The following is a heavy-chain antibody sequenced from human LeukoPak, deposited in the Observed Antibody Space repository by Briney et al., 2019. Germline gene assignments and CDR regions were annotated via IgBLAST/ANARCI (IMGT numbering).Heavy chain of an antibody. Sequence: ASVKVSCKASGYTFTGYYMHWVRQAPGQGLEWMGWINPNSGGTNYAQKFQGRVTMTRDTSISTAYMELSRLRSDDTAVYYCASWGSSSPTEDYYYYMDVWGKGTTVTVSS. CDR3: ASWGSSSPTEDYYYYMDV. J-gene: IGHJ6*03. CDR1: GYTFTGYY. D-gene: IGHD6-6*01. CDR2: INPNSGGT. V-gene: IGHV1-2*02.